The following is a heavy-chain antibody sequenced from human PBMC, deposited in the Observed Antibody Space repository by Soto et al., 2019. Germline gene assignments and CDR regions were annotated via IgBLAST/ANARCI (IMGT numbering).Heavy chain of an antibody. CDR1: GFTFSSYG. D-gene: IGHD3-10*01. J-gene: IGHJ4*02. CDR3: ARYSYFGHHYYYGSGSYVDY. Sequence: QVQLVESGGGVVQPGRSLRLSCAASGFTFSSYGMHWVRQAPGKGLEWVAVISYDGSNKYYADAVKGRFTISRDNSKNTLYLQMNSLRAEDTAVYYCARYSYFGHHYYYGSGSYVDYWGQGTLVTVSS. V-gene: IGHV3-30*03. CDR2: ISYDGSNK.